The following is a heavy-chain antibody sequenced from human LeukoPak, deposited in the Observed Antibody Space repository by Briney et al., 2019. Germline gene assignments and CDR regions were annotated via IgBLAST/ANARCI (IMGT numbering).Heavy chain of an antibody. CDR2: IWYDGSNK. D-gene: IGHD3-22*01. V-gene: IGHV3-33*01. CDR1: GFTFSSYG. CDR3: ARDAGYDSSGYYLDY. J-gene: IGHJ4*02. Sequence: GGSLRLSCAASGFTFSSYGMHWVRQAPGKGLEWVAVIWYDGSNKYYADSVKGRFTISRDNSKNTLYLQMNSLRAEDTAVCYCARDAGYDSSGYYLDYWGQGTLVTVSS.